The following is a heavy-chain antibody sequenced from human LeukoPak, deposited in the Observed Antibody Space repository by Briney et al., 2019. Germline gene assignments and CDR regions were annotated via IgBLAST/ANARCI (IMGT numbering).Heavy chain of an antibody. J-gene: IGHJ3*02. CDR2: INPNSGGT. CDR1: GYTFTGYY. CDR3: ARISLYYYCSGGSCYSDSDAFDI. Sequence: ASVTVSFKSSGYTFTGYYMHWVRQAPGQGLEWMGWINPNSGGTNYAKKFQGRVTMTRDTSISTAYMELSRLRSDATAVYYCARISLYYYCSGGSCYSDSDAFDIWGQGTMVTVSS. V-gene: IGHV1-2*02. D-gene: IGHD2-15*01.